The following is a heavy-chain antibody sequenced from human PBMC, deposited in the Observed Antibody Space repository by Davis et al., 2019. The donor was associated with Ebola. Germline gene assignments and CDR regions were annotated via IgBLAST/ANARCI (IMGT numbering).Heavy chain of an antibody. V-gene: IGHV1-18*04. D-gene: IGHD1-1*01. J-gene: IGHJ4*02. Sequence: ASVKVSCKASGYTFTNYGITWVRQAPGQGLEWMGWINPHNGNTNHAQNVQGRVTMTTDTSTSTAYMEVGSLKSDDTAVYYCARAQFPTTSDHWGQGTPVTVSS. CDR1: GYTFTNYG. CDR3: ARAQFPTTSDH. CDR2: INPHNGNT.